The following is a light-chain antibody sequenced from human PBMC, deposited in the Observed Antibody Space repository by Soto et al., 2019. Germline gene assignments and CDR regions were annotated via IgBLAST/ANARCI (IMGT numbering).Light chain of an antibody. CDR3: KPRIMWPIK. CDR2: DAY. Sequence: EVVLALYPVTLSLSPGERSTLSGRASQSFRGLLAWYQQKPGQAPRLLIYDAYNRATGIPPRFSGSGSGTDFTLTISSLEPEDSAVYYFKPRIMWPIKFGQGTRMRL. CDR1: QSFRGL. V-gene: IGKV3-11*01. J-gene: IGKJ5*01.